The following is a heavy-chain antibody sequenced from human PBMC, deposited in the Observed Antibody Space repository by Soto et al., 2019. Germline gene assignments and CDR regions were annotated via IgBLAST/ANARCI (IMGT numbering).Heavy chain of an antibody. D-gene: IGHD6-13*01. Sequence: QVQLVESGGGVVQPGRSLRLSCAASGFTFSSYAMHWVRQAPGKGLEWVAVISYDGSNKYHADSVKGRFTISRDNYKNTLYLQMNSLRAEDTAVYYCARDLGGVAAAGALYYYYGMDVWGQGTTVTVSS. CDR3: ARDLGGVAAAGALYYYYGMDV. CDR2: ISYDGSNK. CDR1: GFTFSSYA. V-gene: IGHV3-30*04. J-gene: IGHJ6*02.